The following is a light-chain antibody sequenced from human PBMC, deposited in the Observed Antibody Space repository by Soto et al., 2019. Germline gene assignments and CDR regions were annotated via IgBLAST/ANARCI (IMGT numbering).Light chain of an antibody. CDR1: QSVSSY. Sequence: EIVLTQSPATLSLSPGERATLSCRASQSVSSYLAWYQQKPGQAPRLLIYDASNRATGIPARFSGSGSGTDFTLTISSLEPEDFAVYYCQQRSNWPPGGTFGQGTKVDNK. V-gene: IGKV3-11*01. J-gene: IGKJ1*01. CDR2: DAS. CDR3: QQRSNWPPGGT.